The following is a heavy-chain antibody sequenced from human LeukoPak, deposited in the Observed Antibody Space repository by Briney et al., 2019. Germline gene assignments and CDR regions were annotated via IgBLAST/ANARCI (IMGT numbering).Heavy chain of an antibody. J-gene: IGHJ6*03. CDR2: IKQDGSEK. CDR3: ARLGWMVRGVMAYYYYYMDV. CDR1: GFTFSSYW. V-gene: IGHV3-7*01. D-gene: IGHD3-10*01. Sequence: PGGSLRLSCAASGFTFSSYWMSWVRQAPGKGLEWVANIKQDGSEKYYVDSVKGRFTISRDNAKNSLYLQMNSLRAEDTAVYYCARLGWMVRGVMAYYYYYMDVWGKGTTVTISS.